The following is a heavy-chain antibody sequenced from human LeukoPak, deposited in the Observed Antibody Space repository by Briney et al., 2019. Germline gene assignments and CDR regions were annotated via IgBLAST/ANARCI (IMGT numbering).Heavy chain of an antibody. V-gene: IGHV4-59*01. CDR2: IYYSGST. D-gene: IGHD5-18*01. CDR3: ARAYSYGPPNWFDP. Sequence: PSETLSLTCTVSGGSISSYYWNWIRQPPGKGLEWIGYIYYSGSTNYNPSLKSRVTISVDTSKNQFSLKLSSVTAADTAVYYCARAYSYGPPNWFDPWGQGTLVTVSS. J-gene: IGHJ5*02. CDR1: GGSISSYY.